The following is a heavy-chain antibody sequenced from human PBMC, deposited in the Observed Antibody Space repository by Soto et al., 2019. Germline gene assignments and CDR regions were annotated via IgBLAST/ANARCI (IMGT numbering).Heavy chain of an antibody. Sequence: QLQLRESGPGLVKPSETLSLTCTVSGGSISSSTYYWGWIRQPPGKGLEWIGSFYYTGRTYYNPSLNGRVTISVDTSKNQLSLRLSSVTAADTAVYYCASCYDSSGLMGLNWFDPWGQGTLVTVSS. CDR3: ASCYDSSGLMGLNWFDP. CDR1: GGSISSSTYY. D-gene: IGHD3-22*01. V-gene: IGHV4-39*01. CDR2: FYYTGRT. J-gene: IGHJ5*02.